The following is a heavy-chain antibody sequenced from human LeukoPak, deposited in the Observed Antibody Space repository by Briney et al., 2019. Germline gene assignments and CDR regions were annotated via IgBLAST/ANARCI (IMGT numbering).Heavy chain of an antibody. V-gene: IGHV3-21*01. CDR3: ARDAGYCSGASCSDYGMDV. CDR1: AFTFSSYS. D-gene: IGHD2-15*01. CDR2: ISSSSSYI. Sequence: GGSLRLSCAASAFTFSSYSMNWVRQAPGKGLECVSSISSSSSYIYYADSVKVRFTISRDNAKNSLYLQMNSLRAEDTAVYYCARDAGYCSGASCSDYGMDVWGQGTTVTVSS. J-gene: IGHJ6*02.